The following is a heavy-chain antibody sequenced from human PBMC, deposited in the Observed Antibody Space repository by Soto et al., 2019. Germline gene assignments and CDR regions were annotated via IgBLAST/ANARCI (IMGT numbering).Heavy chain of an antibody. V-gene: IGHV4-59*01. CDR1: GGSFSNYY. D-gene: IGHD2-15*01. CDR2: IYSSGST. Sequence: QVQLQESGPGLVKPSETLSLTCTVSGGSFSNYYWSWIRQTPGKGLEWIGYIYSSGSTNYNPPLQSRVTISLDRSKNHFSLNLSSVTAADTAVYYCARDRWDYSNAFDIWGQGTMVTVSS. CDR3: ARDRWDYSNAFDI. J-gene: IGHJ3*02.